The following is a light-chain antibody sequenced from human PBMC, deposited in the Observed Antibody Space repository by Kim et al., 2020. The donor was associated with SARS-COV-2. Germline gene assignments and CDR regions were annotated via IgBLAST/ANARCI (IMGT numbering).Light chain of an antibody. J-gene: IGKJ2*01. CDR1: QNINNF. V-gene: IGKV1-39*01. Sequence: DIQMTQSPSSLSASVGDRVTITCRASQNINNFLNWYKQKLGKAPKLLIHAASSLQGGVPSRFSGSGSGTDFTLTISSLQPVDLATYYCQQNYNSPRTFGQGTKLEI. CDR2: AAS. CDR3: QQNYNSPRT.